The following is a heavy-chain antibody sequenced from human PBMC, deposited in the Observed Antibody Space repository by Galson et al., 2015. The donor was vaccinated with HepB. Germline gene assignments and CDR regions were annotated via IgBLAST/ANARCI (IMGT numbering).Heavy chain of an antibody. J-gene: IGHJ4*02. V-gene: IGHV3-21*04. CDR2: ISGNGAYI. D-gene: IGHD2-8*01. CDR1: GFSFSDYN. Sequence: SLRLSCAASGFSFSDYNMNWVRQAPGKGLEWVASISGNGAYIYYADSVKGRFFTSKDNARKSLSLRLSSLRPEDTAVYYCAKDGIMVSNNPYQLHFWGQGTLVSVSS. CDR3: AKDGIMVSNNPYQLHF.